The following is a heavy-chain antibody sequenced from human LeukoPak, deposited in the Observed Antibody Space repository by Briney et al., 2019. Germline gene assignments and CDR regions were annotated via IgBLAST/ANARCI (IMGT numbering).Heavy chain of an antibody. CDR2: INPNSGGT. D-gene: IGHD3-10*01. V-gene: IGHV1-2*04. Sequence: GASVKVSCKASGYAFTGYYMHWVRQAPGQGLEWMGWINPNSGGTNYAQKFQGWVTMTRDTSISTAYMELSRLRSDDTAVYYCARESVGFGEWGFFDYWGQGTLVTVSS. CDR3: ARESVGFGEWGFFDY. CDR1: GYAFTGYY. J-gene: IGHJ4*02.